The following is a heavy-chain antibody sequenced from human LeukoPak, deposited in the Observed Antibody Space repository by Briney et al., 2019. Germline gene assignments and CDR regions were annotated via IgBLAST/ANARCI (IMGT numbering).Heavy chain of an antibody. CDR1: GLTFSTHW. CDR3: ARGQFSYYYDSSGYYSH. D-gene: IGHD3-22*01. J-gene: IGHJ4*02. V-gene: IGHV3-7*01. CDR2: IGGDGGKK. Sequence: GGSLRLSCAASGLTFSTHWMTWVRQAPGKGLEWLANIGGDGGKKFYVDSVKGRFTISRDNADNSLYLQMNSLRVEDTAVYYCARGQFSYYYDSSGYYSHWGQGTLVTVSS.